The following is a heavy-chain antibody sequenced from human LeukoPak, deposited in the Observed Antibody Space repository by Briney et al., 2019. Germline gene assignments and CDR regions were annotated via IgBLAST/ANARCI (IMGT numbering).Heavy chain of an antibody. CDR3: ARAGYSYGTDY. Sequence: SETLSLTCTVSGGSVSSGSYYWSWIRQPPGKGLEWIGYIYYSGSTNYNPSLKSRVTISADTSKNQFSLKLSSVTAADTAVYYCARAGYSYGTDYWGQGTLVTVSS. V-gene: IGHV4-61*01. D-gene: IGHD5-18*01. CDR1: GGSVSSGSYY. J-gene: IGHJ4*02. CDR2: IYYSGST.